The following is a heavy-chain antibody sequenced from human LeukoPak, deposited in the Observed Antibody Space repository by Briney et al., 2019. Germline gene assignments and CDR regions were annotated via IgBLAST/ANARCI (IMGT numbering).Heavy chain of an antibody. D-gene: IGHD6-6*01. V-gene: IGHV6-1*01. CDR1: GDSFSSNSAA. CDR3: TRTKEYGTSYYYYYAMDV. Sequence: SETLSLTCAISGDSFSSNSAAWNWIRQSPSRGLEWLGRTYYRSKWYNDYAVSVKSRIIINPDTSKNQFSLQLNSVTPEDTAVYFCTRTKEYGTSYYYYYAMDVWGQGTTVTVSS. J-gene: IGHJ6*02. CDR2: TYYRSKWYN.